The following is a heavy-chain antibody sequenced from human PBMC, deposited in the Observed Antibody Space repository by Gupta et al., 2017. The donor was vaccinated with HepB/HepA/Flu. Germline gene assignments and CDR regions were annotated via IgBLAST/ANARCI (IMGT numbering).Heavy chain of an antibody. CDR3: AREMGDCSSTSCYADEGWFDP. CDR2: INAGNGNT. Sequence: QVQLVQSGAEVKKPGASVKVSCKASGYTFTSYAMHWVRQAPGQRLEWMGWINAGNGNTKYSQKFQGRVTITRDTSASTAYMELSSLRSEDTAVYYCAREMGDCSSTSCYADEGWFDPWGQGTLVTVSS. CDR1: GYTFTSYA. D-gene: IGHD2-2*01. J-gene: IGHJ5*02. V-gene: IGHV1-3*01.